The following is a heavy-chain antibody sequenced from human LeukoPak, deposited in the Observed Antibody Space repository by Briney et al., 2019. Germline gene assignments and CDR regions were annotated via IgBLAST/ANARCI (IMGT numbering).Heavy chain of an antibody. CDR1: GGSISSIGYY. CDR3: ARDLGLHPNWFDP. J-gene: IGHJ5*02. Sequence: SETLSLTCTVSGGSISSIGYYWGWIRQPPRKGLEWIGTIYYSGSTYYNPSLKSRVTISVDTSKNQFSLKVSSVTAADTAVYYCARDLGLHPNWFDPWGQGTLVTVSS. D-gene: IGHD1-7*01. V-gene: IGHV4-39*07. CDR2: IYYSGST.